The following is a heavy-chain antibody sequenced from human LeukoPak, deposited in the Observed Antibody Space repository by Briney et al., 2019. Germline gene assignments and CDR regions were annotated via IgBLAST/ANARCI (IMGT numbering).Heavy chain of an antibody. CDR3: ARVRGEWLVLDY. CDR2: MNPNSGNT. Sequence: ASVKVSCKASGYTFTSYDINWVRQATGQGLEWMGWMNPNSGNTGYAQKFQGRVTITRDTSASTAYMELSSLRSEDTAVYYCARVRGEWLVLDYWGQGTLVTVSS. CDR1: GYTFTSYD. J-gene: IGHJ4*02. D-gene: IGHD3-3*01. V-gene: IGHV1-8*03.